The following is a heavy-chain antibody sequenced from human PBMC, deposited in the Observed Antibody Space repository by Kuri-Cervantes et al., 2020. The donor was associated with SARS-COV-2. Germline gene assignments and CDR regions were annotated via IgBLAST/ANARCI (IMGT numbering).Heavy chain of an antibody. J-gene: IGHJ4*02. Sequence: LSLTCAASGFTFSSYAMHWVRQAPGKGLEWVAVISYDGSNKYYADSVKGRFTISRDNSKNTLYLQMNSLRAEDTAVYYCARDPGYSSGWYYFDYWGQGTLVTVSS. CDR1: GFTFSSYA. CDR3: ARDPGYSSGWYYFDY. D-gene: IGHD6-19*01. V-gene: IGHV3-30-3*01. CDR2: ISYDGSNK.